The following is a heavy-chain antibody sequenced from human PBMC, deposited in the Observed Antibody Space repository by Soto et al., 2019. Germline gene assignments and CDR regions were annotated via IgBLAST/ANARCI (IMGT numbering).Heavy chain of an antibody. D-gene: IGHD3-10*01. Sequence: ASVKVSXKASGDTVTSYSMHWLRQAPGQRLEWMGWINAGKGNTKYSQKFQGRAPITRDTSASTAYMELSSLTSEDTAVHYSATSPRGDYTDYWGQGPLVTVSS. J-gene: IGHJ4*02. CDR1: GDTVTSYS. CDR3: ATSPRGDYTDY. V-gene: IGHV1-3*01. CDR2: INAGKGNT.